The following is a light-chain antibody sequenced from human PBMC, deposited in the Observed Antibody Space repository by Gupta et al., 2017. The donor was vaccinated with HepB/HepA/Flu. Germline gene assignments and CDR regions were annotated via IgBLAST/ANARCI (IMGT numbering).Light chain of an antibody. Sequence: DIVMTQTLLSSPVTLGQPASISCRSSESLVHRDGNTYLSWFQQRPGQPPRLLIYRASQRFSGVPDRFSGSGAETDFTLKISRVEAEDVGTYYCLQATQFPRTFGQGTKVEIK. J-gene: IGKJ1*01. CDR1: ESLVHRDGNTY. CDR3: LQATQFPRT. V-gene: IGKV2-24*01. CDR2: RAS.